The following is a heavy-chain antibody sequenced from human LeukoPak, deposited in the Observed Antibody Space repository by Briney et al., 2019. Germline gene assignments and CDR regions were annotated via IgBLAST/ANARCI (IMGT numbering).Heavy chain of an antibody. J-gene: IGHJ4*02. D-gene: IGHD2-21*02. Sequence: PGGSLRLSCAASGFAFSSYGIHWVRQAPGKGLEWVAVISYDGSNKYYADSVKGRFTISRGNSKNTLYLQMNSLRAEDTAVYYCAKLAYCGGVCYSRDLEIFDYWDQGTLVTVPS. CDR2: ISYDGSNK. V-gene: IGHV3-30*18. CDR1: GFAFSSYG. CDR3: AKLAYCGGVCYSRDLEIFDY.